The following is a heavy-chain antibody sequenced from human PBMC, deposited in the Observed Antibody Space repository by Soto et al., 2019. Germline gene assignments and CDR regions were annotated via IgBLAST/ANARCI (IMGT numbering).Heavy chain of an antibody. V-gene: IGHV4-30-4*01. CDR2: IYYSGSA. CDR1: GGSISSGDYY. Sequence: QVQLQESGPGLVKPSQTLSLTCTVSGGSISSGDYYWSWIRQPPGKGLEWIGYIYYSGSAYYNTSLKRRLTISIDTSKNQFSLKVSSVTAADTAVYYCARARESPYLRPYYDYGMDVWGQGTTVTVSS. J-gene: IGHJ6*02. D-gene: IGHD3-10*01. CDR3: ARARESPYLRPYYDYGMDV.